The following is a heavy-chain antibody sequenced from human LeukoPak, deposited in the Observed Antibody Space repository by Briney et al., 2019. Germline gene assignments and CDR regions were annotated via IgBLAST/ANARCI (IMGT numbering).Heavy chain of an antibody. Sequence: GGSLRLSCAASRFTFSDSSMNWVRQAPGKGLEWISYISSTSTIIYYADSVKGRFTISRDNAKNSMYLQMNSLRAEDTAVYYCVREPSQGAFDIWGQGTMVTVSS. CDR3: VREPSQGAFDI. CDR1: RFTFSDSS. J-gene: IGHJ3*02. V-gene: IGHV3-48*01. CDR2: ISSTSTII.